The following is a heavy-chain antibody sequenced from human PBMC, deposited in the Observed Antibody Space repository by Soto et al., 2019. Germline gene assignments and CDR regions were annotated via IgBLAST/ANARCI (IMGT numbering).Heavy chain of an antibody. CDR1: GFSFSTFV. CDR3: VRDRDGYNF. D-gene: IGHD5-12*01. CDR2: ISSDGRDT. J-gene: IGHJ3*01. V-gene: IGHV3-74*01. Sequence: EVQLVESGGGLVQPGGSLRLSCAASGFSFSTFVMHWVRQAPGKGLVWVSRISSDGRDTRYADSVKGRFTISRDNARKTLDLQMSSLRAEDTAVYFCVRDRDGYNFWGQGTMVTVSS.